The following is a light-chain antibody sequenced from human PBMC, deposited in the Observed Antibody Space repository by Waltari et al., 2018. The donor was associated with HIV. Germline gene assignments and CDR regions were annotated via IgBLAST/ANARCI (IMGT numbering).Light chain of an antibody. CDR3: VHVTQSPVGYT. CDR2: QVS. V-gene: IGKV2-24*01. Sequence: VLTQTPLSSPVALGQPASISCRSSQSLARPDGQTFLTWLHRRPGKPARLLTNQVSNRSSVVTDRLIGSRAGTDGTQKTSKVEPEDVGIYYCVHVTQSPVGYTFGQGTKLEIE. CDR1: QSLARPDGQTF. J-gene: IGKJ2*01.